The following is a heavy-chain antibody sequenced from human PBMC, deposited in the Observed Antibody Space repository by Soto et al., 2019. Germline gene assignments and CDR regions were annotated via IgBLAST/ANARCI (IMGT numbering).Heavy chain of an antibody. V-gene: IGHV1-3*05. CDR2: INAGNGNT. Sequence: QVQLVQSGAEEKKPGASVKVSCKASGYTFTSYAMHWVRKAPGQRLEWMGWINAGNGNTKYSQKFQGRVTITRNTSASTAYMELSSLRSEDTAVYYCASAWVVVAATDYWGRGTLVTVSS. CDR3: ASAWVVVAATDY. D-gene: IGHD2-15*01. J-gene: IGHJ4*02. CDR1: GYTFTSYA.